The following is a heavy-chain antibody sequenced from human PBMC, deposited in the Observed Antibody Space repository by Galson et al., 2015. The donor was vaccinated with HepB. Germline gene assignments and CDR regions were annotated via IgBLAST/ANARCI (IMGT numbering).Heavy chain of an antibody. J-gene: IGHJ5*02. CDR1: GFIFSDSV. CDR2: ISGGVRST. D-gene: IGHD2-21*01. V-gene: IGHV3-23*01. CDR3: AKGRSVVVARIDANWFGP. Sequence: SLRLSCAASGFIFSDSVMSWVRQAPGKGLEWVSSISGGVRSTYYADSVKGRFTISRDDSKNTVYLQMHSLRAEDTAIYYCAKGRSVVVARIDANWFGPWGQGPLVTGSS.